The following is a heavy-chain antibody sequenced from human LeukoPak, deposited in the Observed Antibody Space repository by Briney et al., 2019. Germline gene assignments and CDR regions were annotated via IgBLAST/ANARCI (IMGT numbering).Heavy chain of an antibody. D-gene: IGHD6-19*01. CDR3: ARGKYSSGWYYFDY. Sequence: ASETLSLTCTVSGGSISSYYWSWIRQPPGKGLEWLGYIYYSGSTNYNPSLKSRVTISVDTSKNQFSLKLSSVTAADTAVYYCARGKYSSGWYYFDYWGQGTLVTVSS. CDR2: IYYSGST. CDR1: GGSISSYY. V-gene: IGHV4-59*01. J-gene: IGHJ4*02.